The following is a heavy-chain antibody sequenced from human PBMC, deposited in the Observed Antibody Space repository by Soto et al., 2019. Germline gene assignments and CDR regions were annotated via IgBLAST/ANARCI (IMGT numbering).Heavy chain of an antibody. CDR1: GFTFSSYA. Sequence: EVQLLESGGGLVQPGGSLRLSCAASGFTFSSYAMSWVRQAPGKGLEWVSAISGSGGSTYYADSVKGRFTISRDNSKNTLYLQMNSLRAEDTAVYYCAKGYRSSTSCYSWFDPWGQGTLVTVSS. V-gene: IGHV3-23*01. CDR3: AKGYRSSTSCYSWFDP. J-gene: IGHJ5*02. CDR2: ISGSGGST. D-gene: IGHD2-2*02.